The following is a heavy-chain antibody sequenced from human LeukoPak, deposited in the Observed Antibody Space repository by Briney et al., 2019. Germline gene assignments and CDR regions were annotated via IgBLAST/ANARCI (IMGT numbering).Heavy chain of an antibody. D-gene: IGHD6-13*01. V-gene: IGHV3-23*01. Sequence: GGSLRLSCAASGFTFSSYAMSWIRQAPGKGLEWVSAISGSGGSTYYADSVKGRFTISRDNSKNTLYLHMNSLRAEDTAVYYCAKVEQQLVFDYWRQGTLVTVSS. CDR3: AKVEQQLVFDY. CDR1: GFTFSSYA. CDR2: ISGSGGST. J-gene: IGHJ4*02.